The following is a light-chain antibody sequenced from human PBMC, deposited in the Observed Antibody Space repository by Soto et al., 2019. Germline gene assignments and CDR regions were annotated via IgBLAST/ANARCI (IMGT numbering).Light chain of an antibody. V-gene: IGKV1-9*01. CDR1: QGIRSY. J-gene: IGKJ5*01. CDR3: QQLSSYPIT. Sequence: DIQLTQSPSFLSASVGDRVTITCRASQGIRSYLAWYQQKPGKAPKVLIYAASTLQSGVPSRFSGSGSGTEFTLTISSLQAEDFATYHCQQLSSYPITFGQGKRLEIK. CDR2: AAS.